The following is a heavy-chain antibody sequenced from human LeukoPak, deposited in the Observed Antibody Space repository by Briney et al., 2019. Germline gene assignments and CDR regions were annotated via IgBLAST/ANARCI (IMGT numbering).Heavy chain of an antibody. CDR1: GFTFSSYS. Sequence: PGGSLRLSCAVSGFTFSSYSMNWVRQAPGKGLEWVSSISSSSSYIYYADSVRGRFTISRDNAKNSLYLQMNSLRAEDTAVYYCARDIKSDQPITVNCGGDCYPWGQGTLVTVSS. CDR3: ARDIKSDQPITVNCGGDCYP. D-gene: IGHD2-21*02. CDR2: ISSSSSYI. J-gene: IGHJ5*02. V-gene: IGHV3-21*01.